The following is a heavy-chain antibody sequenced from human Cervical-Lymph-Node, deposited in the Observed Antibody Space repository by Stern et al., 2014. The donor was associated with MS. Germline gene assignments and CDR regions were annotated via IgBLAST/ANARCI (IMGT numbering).Heavy chain of an antibody. CDR2: ISSGEDDT. CDR1: GYTFSNGG. D-gene: IGHD1-1*01. CDR3: AADHIGTNPNYLDY. V-gene: IGHV1-3*01. Sequence: QVQLVQSGAEVRKPGSSVKVSCRASGYTFSNGGIHWVRQAPGQSLEWMGWISSGEDDTRYAQKFQGRITITKDTSARTLYRQLSSLRSEDTAVYSCAADHIGTNPNYLDYWGQGTLVTVSS. J-gene: IGHJ4*02.